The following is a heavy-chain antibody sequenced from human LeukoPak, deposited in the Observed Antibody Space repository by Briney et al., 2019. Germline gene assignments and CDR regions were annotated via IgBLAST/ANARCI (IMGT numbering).Heavy chain of an antibody. Sequence: GGSLRLSCAASGFAFGSSAMTWVRQAPGKGLEWVSSIDASGGNTYYADSVKGRFTISRDNSKNTFYLQMDTLRADDAAVYYCAKGSRSGWYGWFAPWGQGALVTVSS. J-gene: IGHJ5*02. CDR1: GFAFGSSA. V-gene: IGHV3-23*01. D-gene: IGHD6-19*01. CDR2: IDASGGNT. CDR3: AKGSRSGWYGWFAP.